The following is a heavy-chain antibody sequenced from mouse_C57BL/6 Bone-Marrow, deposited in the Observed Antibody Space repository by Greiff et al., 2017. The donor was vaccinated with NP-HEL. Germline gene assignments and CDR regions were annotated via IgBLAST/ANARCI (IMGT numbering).Heavy chain of an antibody. CDR3: ARLSGATKNY. CDR2: IDPSDSYT. V-gene: IGHV1-69*01. CDR1: GYTFTSYW. D-gene: IGHD1-1*01. J-gene: IGHJ2*01. Sequence: VQLQQPGAELVMPGASVKLSCKASGYTFTSYWMHWVKQRPGQGLEWIGEIDPSDSYTNYNQKFKGKSTLTVDKSSSTAYLQLSSLTSEDSAVYYCARLSGATKNYWGQGTTLTGSS.